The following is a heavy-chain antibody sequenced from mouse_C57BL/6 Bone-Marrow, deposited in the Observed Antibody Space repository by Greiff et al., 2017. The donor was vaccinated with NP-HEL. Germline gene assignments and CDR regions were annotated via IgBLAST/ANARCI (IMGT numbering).Heavy chain of an antibody. D-gene: IGHD2-1*01. V-gene: IGHV1-42*01. J-gene: IGHJ1*03. CDR2: INPSTGGT. CDR3: ARGPPYGNLWYFDV. CDR1: GYSFTGYY. Sequence: EVQLQQSGPELVKPGASVKISCKASGYSFTGYYMNWVKQSPEKSLEWIGEINPSTGGTTYNQKFKAKATLTVDKSSSTAYMQLKSLTSEDSAVYYCARGPPYGNLWYFDVWGTGTTVTVSS.